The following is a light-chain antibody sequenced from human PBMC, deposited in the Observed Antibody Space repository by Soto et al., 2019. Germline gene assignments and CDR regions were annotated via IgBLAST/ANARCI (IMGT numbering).Light chain of an antibody. CDR1: PSISSG. Sequence: DIQMTQSPSTLSASVGDRVTITCRASPSISSGLAWYQQKPGKAPKLLIYDASSLESGVPSRFSGSGSGTTFTLTISSLQPDDFATYYRQQYNSYPYTFGQGPKLEIK. J-gene: IGKJ2*01. CDR3: QQYNSYPYT. V-gene: IGKV1-5*01. CDR2: DAS.